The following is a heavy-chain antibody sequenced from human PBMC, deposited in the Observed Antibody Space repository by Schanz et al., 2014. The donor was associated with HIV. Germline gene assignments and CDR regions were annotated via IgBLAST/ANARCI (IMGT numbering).Heavy chain of an antibody. CDR1: GFTFSSYA. J-gene: IGHJ4*02. CDR3: AKPEYDSRGNSQSHFDY. D-gene: IGHD3-22*01. CDR2: ISESGGRT. V-gene: IGHV3-23*01. Sequence: EVQLLESGGGLVQPGGSLRLSCAASGFTFSSYAMSWVRQAPGKGLEWVPSISESGGRTYYADSVNGRFTISRDNSKNTLYLQMTTLRIDDTAVYYCAKPEYDSRGNSQSHFDYWGQGTLVTVSS.